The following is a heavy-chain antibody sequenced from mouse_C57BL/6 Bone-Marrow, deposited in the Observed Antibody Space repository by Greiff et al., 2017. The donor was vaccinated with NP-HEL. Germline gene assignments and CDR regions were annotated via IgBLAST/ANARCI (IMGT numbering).Heavy chain of an antibody. CDR1: GYTFTSYW. D-gene: IGHD1-1*01. CDR3: AREGKITTVVAPDWYFDV. J-gene: IGHJ1*03. Sequence: QVQLQQPGAELVKPGASVKMSCKASGYTFTSYWITWVKQRPGQGLEWIGDIYHGSGSTNYNEKFKSKAALTVDTSSSTAYLQLSSLTSEDSAVYYCAREGKITTVVAPDWYFDVWGTGTTVTVSS. V-gene: IGHV1-55*01. CDR2: IYHGSGST.